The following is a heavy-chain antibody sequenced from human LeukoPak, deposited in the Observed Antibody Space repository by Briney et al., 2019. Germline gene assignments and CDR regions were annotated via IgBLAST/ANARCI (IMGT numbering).Heavy chain of an antibody. Sequence: PSETLSLTCSVSGVFVNTGRYYWSWIRQPAGKGLEWIGRIYTSGSTNYNPSLKSRVTISVDTSKNQFSLKLSSVTAADTAVYYCARAPISGGYDSSSFDYWGQGTLVTVSS. D-gene: IGHD5-12*01. CDR3: ARAPISGGYDSSSFDY. CDR2: IYTSGST. J-gene: IGHJ4*02. V-gene: IGHV4-61*02. CDR1: GVFVNTGRYY.